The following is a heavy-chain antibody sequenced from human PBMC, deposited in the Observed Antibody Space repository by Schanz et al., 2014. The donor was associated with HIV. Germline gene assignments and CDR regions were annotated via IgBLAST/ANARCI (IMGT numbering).Heavy chain of an antibody. CDR2: ITWNSGSK. CDR3: AKDMGSGSYEAFDI. CDR1: GFTFDDYA. J-gene: IGHJ3*02. Sequence: EVQLVESGGGLVQPGRSLRLSCAASGFTFDDYAMHWVRQAPGKGLEWVSGITWNSGSKGYADSVKGRFTISRDNAKNFLCLQMNSLRAEDTALYYCAKDMGSGSYEAFDIWGQGTMVTVSS. D-gene: IGHD1-26*01. V-gene: IGHV3-9*01.